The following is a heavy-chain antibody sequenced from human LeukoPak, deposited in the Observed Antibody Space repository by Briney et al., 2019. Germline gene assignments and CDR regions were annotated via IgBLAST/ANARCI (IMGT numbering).Heavy chain of an antibody. CDR3: AKEIYGDSTGGRFQH. J-gene: IGHJ1*01. Sequence: PGGSLRLSCAASGFTVSSNYMSWVRQAPGKGLEWVSGINWNGGSTGYADSVKGRFTISRDNAKNSLYLQMNSLRAEDTAVYYCAKEIYGDSTGGRFQHWGQGTLVTVSS. CDR1: GFTVSSNY. D-gene: IGHD4-17*01. CDR2: INWNGGST. V-gene: IGHV3-20*04.